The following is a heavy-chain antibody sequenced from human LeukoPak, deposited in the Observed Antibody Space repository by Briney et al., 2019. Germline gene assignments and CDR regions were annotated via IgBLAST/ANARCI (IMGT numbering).Heavy chain of an antibody. Sequence: GGSLRLSCAASGFTFDNYAMSWVRQAPGKGLEWVSTLSASGYETHYADSVKGRFTISRDNSKNTVDLQMNGLRTEDTAVYYSAKGNGAPNWFESWGQGSLVTVSS. CDR3: AKGNGAPNWFES. J-gene: IGHJ5*01. CDR1: GFTFDNYA. D-gene: IGHD1-1*01. CDR2: LSASGYET. V-gene: IGHV3-23*01.